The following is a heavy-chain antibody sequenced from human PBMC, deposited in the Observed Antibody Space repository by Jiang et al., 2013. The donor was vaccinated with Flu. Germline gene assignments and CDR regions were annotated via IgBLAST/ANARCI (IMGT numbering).Heavy chain of an antibody. Sequence: GLVKPSETLSLTCTVSGGSIISYYWSWIRQPPGEGLEYIGYIYYTGTTIYNPSLKSRVTISVDTSKNQFSLKLSSVTAADTAVYYCARHGLGIAAAGLSPNWFDPWGQGTLVTVSS. CDR1: GGSIISYY. CDR2: IYYTGTT. V-gene: IGHV4-59*08. J-gene: IGHJ5*02. CDR3: ARHGLGIAAAGLSPNWFDP. D-gene: IGHD6-13*01.